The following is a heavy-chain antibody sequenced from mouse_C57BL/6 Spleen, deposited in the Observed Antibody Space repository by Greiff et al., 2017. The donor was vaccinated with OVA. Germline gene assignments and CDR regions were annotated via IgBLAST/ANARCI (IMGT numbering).Heavy chain of an antibody. J-gene: IGHJ3*01. Sequence: EVQLQQSGPGMVKPSQSLSLTCTVTGYSITSGYDWHWIRHFPGNKLDWMGYISYSGSTNYNPSLKSRISITHDTSKNHFFLKLNSVTTEDTATYYCARTGTKAWFAYWGQGTLVTVSA. CDR1: GYSITSGYD. CDR2: ISYSGST. D-gene: IGHD4-1*01. CDR3: ARTGTKAWFAY. V-gene: IGHV3-1*01.